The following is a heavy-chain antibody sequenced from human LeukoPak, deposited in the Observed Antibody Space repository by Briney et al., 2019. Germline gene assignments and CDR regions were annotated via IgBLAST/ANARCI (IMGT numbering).Heavy chain of an antibody. J-gene: IGHJ5*02. CDR1: GFTLSTYA. CDR2: ISESGGST. V-gene: IGHV3-23*01. Sequence: GGSLRLSCAASGFTLSTYAMSWVRQAPGKGLEWVSGISESGGSTYYADSVKGRFTISRDNSKKTLYLQMNTLRAEDTAVYYCAKGLSGSHYVHWFDPWGQGTLVTVSS. CDR3: AKGLSGSHYVHWFDP. D-gene: IGHD1-26*01.